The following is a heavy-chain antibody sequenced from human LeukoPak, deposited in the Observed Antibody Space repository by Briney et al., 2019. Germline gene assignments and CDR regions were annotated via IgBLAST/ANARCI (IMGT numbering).Heavy chain of an antibody. CDR1: GGSISSYY. D-gene: IGHD5-24*01. Sequence: SETLSLTCTVSGGSISSYYWSWIRQPPGKGLEWIGYIYYSGSTNYNPSLKSRVTISVDTSKNQSSLKLSSVTAADTAVYYCARVFEMATIRRYYYGMDVWGQGTTVTVSS. J-gene: IGHJ6*02. CDR2: IYYSGST. V-gene: IGHV4-59*01. CDR3: ARVFEMATIRRYYYGMDV.